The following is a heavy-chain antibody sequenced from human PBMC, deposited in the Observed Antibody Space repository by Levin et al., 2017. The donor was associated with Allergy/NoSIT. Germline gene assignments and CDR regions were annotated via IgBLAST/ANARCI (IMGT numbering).Heavy chain of an antibody. V-gene: IGHV3-30-3*01. J-gene: IGHJ3*02. Sequence: LSLTCAASGFTFSRYAMHWVRQAPGKGLEWVAVISHDGSNKYYADSVKGRFTISRDNSKNTLYLQMNSLRAEDTAVYYCARDSYAFDIWGQGTMVTVAS. CDR1: GFTFSRYA. CDR2: ISHDGSNK. CDR3: ARDSYAFDI.